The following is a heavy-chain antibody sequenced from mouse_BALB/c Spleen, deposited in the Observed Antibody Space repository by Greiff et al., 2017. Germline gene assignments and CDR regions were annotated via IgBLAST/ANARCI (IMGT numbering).Heavy chain of an antibody. CDR3: ARDNGYYAMDY. J-gene: IGHJ4*01. V-gene: IGHV5-15*02. CDR2: ISNLAYSI. Sequence: EVMLVESGGGLVQPGGSRKLSCAASGFTFSDYGMAWGRQAPGKGPEWVAFISNLAYSIYYADTVTGRFTISRENAKNNLYLEMSSLRSEDTAMYYCARDNGYYAMDYWGQGTSVTVSS. CDR1: GFTFSDYG.